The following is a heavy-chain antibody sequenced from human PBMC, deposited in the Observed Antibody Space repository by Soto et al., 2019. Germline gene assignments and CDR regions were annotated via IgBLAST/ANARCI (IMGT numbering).Heavy chain of an antibody. CDR2: IFYSGSA. V-gene: IGHV4-39*07. J-gene: IGHJ4*01. CDR3: ARGIWGRYHFDY. D-gene: IGHD3-16*01. CDR1: GGSISNPIYY. Sequence: SETLSLTCSVSGGSISNPIYYWAWIRQPPGKGLEWIGSIFYSGSAYYNPSLKSRVTMSVDTSQNQFSLKLTSVTAADTAIYYCARGIWGRYHFDYWGHGTLVTVSS.